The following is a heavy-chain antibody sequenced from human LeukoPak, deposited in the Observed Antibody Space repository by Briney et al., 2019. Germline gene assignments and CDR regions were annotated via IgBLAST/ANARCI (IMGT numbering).Heavy chain of an antibody. CDR2: ISGSGGST. J-gene: IGHJ3*02. V-gene: IGHV3-23*01. CDR1: GFTFSSYA. Sequence: GGSLRLSCAASGFTFSSYAMSWVRQAPGKGLEWVSAISGSGGSTYYADSVKGRFTISRDNSKNTLYLQMNSLRAEDTAVYYCAKDSRYYDSRSDAFDIWGQGTMVTVSS. D-gene: IGHD3-22*01. CDR3: AKDSRYYDSRSDAFDI.